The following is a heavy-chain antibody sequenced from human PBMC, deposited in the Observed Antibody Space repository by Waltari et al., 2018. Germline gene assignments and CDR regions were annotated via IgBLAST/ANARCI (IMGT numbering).Heavy chain of an antibody. CDR1: GGSISSYY. J-gene: IGHJ4*02. CDR2: IYYSGST. V-gene: IGHV4-59*01. D-gene: IGHD6-13*01. CDR3: ARDLGIAAAGTFPH. Sequence: QVQLQESGPGLVKPSETLSLTCTVSGGSISSYYWSWIRQPPGKGLEWIGYIYYSGSTNYHPSLKSRVTISVDTSKNQFSLKLSSVTAADTAVYYCARDLGIAAAGTFPHWGQGTLVTVSS.